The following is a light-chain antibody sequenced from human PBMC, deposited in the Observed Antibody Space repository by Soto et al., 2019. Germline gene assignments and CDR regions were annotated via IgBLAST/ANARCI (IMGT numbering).Light chain of an antibody. CDR3: QQYNNWPPLT. CDR2: VAS. V-gene: IGKV3-15*01. J-gene: IGKJ4*01. Sequence: EVVMTQSPATLSLSPGERATLSCRASQSVSSSLAWYQQKPGQVPRLRMYVASTRAIGIPARLSGSGSGTAFTLSISSLQSEDFAVYSCQQYNNWPPLTFGGGTKVEIK. CDR1: QSVSSS.